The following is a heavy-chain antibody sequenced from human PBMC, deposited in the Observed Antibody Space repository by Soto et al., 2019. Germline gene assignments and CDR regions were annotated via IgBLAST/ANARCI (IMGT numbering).Heavy chain of an antibody. V-gene: IGHV4-59*12. CDR2: IYYGGST. CDR1: GDSISTDY. J-gene: IGHJ6*02. Sequence: PSETLSLTCTVSGDSISTDYWSWIRQSPGKGLEWIGFIYYGGSTNYNPSLKSRVTISVDTSKNQFSLKLSSVTAADTAVYYCARDGGGNSEWGYYYYGMDVWGQGTTVTVSS. D-gene: IGHD2-21*02. CDR3: ARDGGGNSEWGYYYYGMDV.